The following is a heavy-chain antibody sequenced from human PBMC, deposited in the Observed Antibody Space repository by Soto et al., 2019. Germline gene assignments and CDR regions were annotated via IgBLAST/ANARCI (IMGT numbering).Heavy chain of an antibody. D-gene: IGHD3-9*01. V-gene: IGHV4-39*02. CDR1: AGSITRDVYH. CDR3: LMLSSFAWLGSGGKRPNFSDY. J-gene: IGHJ4*02. CDR2: MSYSGGT. Sequence: QLLLQESGPGLVKLSETLSLTCSVSAGSITRDVYHWGWVRHAPGTAQEWIATMSYSGGTYYNPSPKSRLTISVDTSKNRFSLQLNSVAAADTAVYYCLMLSSFAWLGSGGKRPNFSDYWGQGTLVTVSS.